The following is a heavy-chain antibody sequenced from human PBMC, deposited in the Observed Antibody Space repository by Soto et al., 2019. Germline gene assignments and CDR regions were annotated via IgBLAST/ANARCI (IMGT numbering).Heavy chain of an antibody. J-gene: IGHJ6*02. D-gene: IGHD5-12*01. CDR1: GFTFSSYA. Sequence: QVQLVESGGGVVQPGRSLRLSCAASGFTFSSYAMHWVRQAPGKGLEWVAVISYDGSNKYYADSVKGRFTISRDNSKNTLYLQMNSLRAEDTAVYYCAREGYSGYDSHITYYYYYGMDVWGQGTTVTVSS. CDR2: ISYDGSNK. V-gene: IGHV3-30-3*01. CDR3: AREGYSGYDSHITYYYYYGMDV.